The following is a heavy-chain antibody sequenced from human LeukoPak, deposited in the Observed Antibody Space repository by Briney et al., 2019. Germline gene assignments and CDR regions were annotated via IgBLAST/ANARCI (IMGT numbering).Heavy chain of an antibody. Sequence: GGSLRLSCAASGFTFSSYAMSWVRQAPGKGLEWVSAISGSGGSTYYADSVKGRFTISRDNSKNTLYLQMNSLRAEDTAVYYCAKDLLRGGAWLVPALNQFDYWGQGTLVTVSS. CDR2: ISGSGGST. CDR3: AKDLLRGGAWLVPALNQFDY. J-gene: IGHJ4*02. D-gene: IGHD6-19*01. V-gene: IGHV3-23*01. CDR1: GFTFSSYA.